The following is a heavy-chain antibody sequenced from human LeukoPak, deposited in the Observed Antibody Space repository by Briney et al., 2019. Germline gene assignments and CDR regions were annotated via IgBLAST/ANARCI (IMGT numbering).Heavy chain of an antibody. D-gene: IGHD5/OR15-5a*01. V-gene: IGHV3-48*03. CDR2: IDATGNII. Sequence: PGGSLRLSCAASGFRFSNYEMNWVRQAPGKGLDWLSYIDATGNIIYYADSVKGRFTISRDNAKNSLYLQMSSLRVEDTAVYYCARDRWRSGVYEGDFDYWGQGTLVTVSS. CDR1: GFRFSNYE. J-gene: IGHJ4*02. CDR3: ARDRWRSGVYEGDFDY.